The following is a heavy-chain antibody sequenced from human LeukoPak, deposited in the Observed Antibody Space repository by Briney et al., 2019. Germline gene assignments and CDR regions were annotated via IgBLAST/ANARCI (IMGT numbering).Heavy chain of an antibody. CDR1: GASINRGDSY. D-gene: IGHD6-13*01. V-gene: IGHV4-30-4*08. Sequence: SQTLSLTCTVSGASINRGDSYWSWIRQPPGKGLEWIGYIYYSGSTYNNPSLRSRLIISVDTSKNQFSLRLSSVTAADTAVYYCARGPHVSDGIAAVRIDSWGQGTLVTVSS. CDR2: IYYSGST. CDR3: ARGPHVSDGIAAVRIDS. J-gene: IGHJ4*02.